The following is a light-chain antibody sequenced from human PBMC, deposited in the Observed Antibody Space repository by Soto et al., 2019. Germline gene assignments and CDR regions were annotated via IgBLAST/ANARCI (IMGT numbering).Light chain of an antibody. CDR3: QQYNNWPPRWT. CDR1: QSVSSN. Sequence: EIVMTQSPATLSVSPGERATLSWSASQSVSSNLAWYQQKPGQAPRLLIYVASTRATGIPARFSGSGSGTEFTLTITSLQSEDFAVYYCQQYNNWPPRWTFGQGTKVDIK. V-gene: IGKV3-15*01. J-gene: IGKJ1*01. CDR2: VAS.